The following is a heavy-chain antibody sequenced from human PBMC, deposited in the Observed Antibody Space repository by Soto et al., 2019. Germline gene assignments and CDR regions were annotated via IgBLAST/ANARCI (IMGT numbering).Heavy chain of an antibody. CDR2: ISYDGSNK. CDR3: AKDSGGAFDI. J-gene: IGHJ3*02. V-gene: IGHV3-30*18. CDR1: GFTFSSYG. Sequence: VGSLRLSCAASGFTFSSYGMHWVRQAPGKGLEWVAVISYDGSNKYYADSVKGRFTISRDNSKNTLYLQMNSLRAEDTAVYYCAKDSGGAFDIWGQGTMVTVSS.